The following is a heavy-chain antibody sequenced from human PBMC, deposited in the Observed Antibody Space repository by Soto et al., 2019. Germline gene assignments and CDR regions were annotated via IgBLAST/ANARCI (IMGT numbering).Heavy chain of an antibody. CDR1: SGSFSGYY. D-gene: IGHD3-22*01. Sequence: QVQLQQWGAGLLKPSETLSLTCAVYSGSFSGYYWSWIRQPPGKGLEWIGEINHSGSTNYNPSLKSRGTISVDTAKNQFSLKLSSGTAADAAVYYCARGVGGDSSGYSGGSWFDPWGQGTLVTVSS. V-gene: IGHV4-34*01. CDR2: INHSGST. CDR3: ARGVGGDSSGYSGGSWFDP. J-gene: IGHJ5*02.